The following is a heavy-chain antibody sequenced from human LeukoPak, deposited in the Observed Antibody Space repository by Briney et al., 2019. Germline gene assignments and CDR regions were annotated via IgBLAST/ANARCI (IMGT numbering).Heavy chain of an antibody. J-gene: IGHJ5*02. V-gene: IGHV1-8*01. CDR2: MNPNSGNT. Sequence: ASVKVSCKASGYTFTSYDINWVRQATGQGLEWMGWMNPNSGNTGYAQKFQGRVTMTTDTPTSTAYMELRSLRSDDTAVYYCASAEFGSSWYWFDPWGQGTLVTVSS. D-gene: IGHD6-13*01. CDR3: ASAEFGSSWYWFDP. CDR1: GYTFTSYD.